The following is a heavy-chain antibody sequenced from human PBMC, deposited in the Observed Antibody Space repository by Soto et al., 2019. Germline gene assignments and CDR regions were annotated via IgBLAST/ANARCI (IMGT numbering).Heavy chain of an antibody. J-gene: IGHJ4*02. CDR1: GYTFTNYY. CDR2: MNPNSGNT. CDR3: ARADLYYFDY. V-gene: IGHV1-8*02. Sequence: GASVKVSRKASGYTFTNYYIHWGRQATGQGLEWMGWMNPNSGNTGYAQKFQGRVTMTRNTSISTAYMELSSLRSEDTAVYYCARADLYYFDYWGQGTLVTVSS.